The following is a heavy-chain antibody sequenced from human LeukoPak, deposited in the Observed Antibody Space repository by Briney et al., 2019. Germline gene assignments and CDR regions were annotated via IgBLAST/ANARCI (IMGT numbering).Heavy chain of an antibody. J-gene: IGHJ4*02. D-gene: IGHD6-6*01. CDR1: GYTFTDYY. V-gene: IGHV1-2*02. CDR3: ARRGLSSDY. Sequence: ASVKVSCKASGYTFTDYYMNWVRQAPGQGLEWMGWIHPNSGGTNYAQKFQGRVTMTRDTSTSTVYMELSSLRSEDTAVYFCARRGLSSDYWGQGTLVTVSS. CDR2: IHPNSGGT.